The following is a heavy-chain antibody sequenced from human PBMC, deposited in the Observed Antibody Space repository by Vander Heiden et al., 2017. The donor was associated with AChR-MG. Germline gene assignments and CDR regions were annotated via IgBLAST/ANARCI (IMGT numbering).Heavy chain of an antibody. CDR3: ARVPDYYDSSGNFDY. Sequence: QVQLVQSGAEVKKSGSSVKVSCKASGGTFSSYAISWVRQAPGQGLEWMGRIIPILGIANYAQKFQGRVTITADKSTSTAYMELSSLRSEDTAVYYCARVPDYYDSSGNFDYWGQGTLVTVSS. CDR1: GGTFSSYA. V-gene: IGHV1-69*04. J-gene: IGHJ4*02. CDR2: IIPILGIA. D-gene: IGHD3-22*01.